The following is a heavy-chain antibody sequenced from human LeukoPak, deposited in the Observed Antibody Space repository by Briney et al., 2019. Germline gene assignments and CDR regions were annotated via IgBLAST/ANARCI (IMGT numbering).Heavy chain of an antibody. CDR3: AKGGRGYSGYDLDY. CDR1: GFTFSSYG. CDR2: IRYDGSNK. D-gene: IGHD5-12*01. V-gene: IGHV3-30*02. Sequence: GGSLRLCCAASGFTFSSYGMHWVRQAPGKGLEWVAFIRYDGSNKYYADSVKGRFTISRDNSKNTLYLQMNSLRAEDTAVYYCAKGGRGYSGYDLDYWGQGTLVTVSS. J-gene: IGHJ4*02.